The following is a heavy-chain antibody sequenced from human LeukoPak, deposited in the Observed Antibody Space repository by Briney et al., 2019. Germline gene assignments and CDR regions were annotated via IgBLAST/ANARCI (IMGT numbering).Heavy chain of an antibody. Sequence: PSETLSLTCTVSGGSISSYYWSWIRQPAGKGLAWIGRIYTSGSTNYNPSLKSRVTMSVDTSKNQFSLKLSSVTAADTAVYYCARDEQQNSYYMDVWGKGTTVTVSS. CDR2: IYTSGST. J-gene: IGHJ6*03. CDR1: GGSISSYY. D-gene: IGHD6-13*01. V-gene: IGHV4-4*07. CDR3: ARDEQQNSYYMDV.